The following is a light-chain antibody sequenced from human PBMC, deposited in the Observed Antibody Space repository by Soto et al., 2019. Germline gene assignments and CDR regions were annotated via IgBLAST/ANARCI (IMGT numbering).Light chain of an antibody. CDR2: SAS. J-gene: IGKJ4*01. CDR1: QSVRND. Sequence: EIVLTQSPATLFLSPGERATLSCRASQSVRNDLVWYHQKRGQAPRLLIYSASNRAAGIPPRFSASGSGTDFTLTISSLEPEEFAVYYCQQRNNWPPTFGGGTKVEMK. CDR3: QQRNNWPPT. V-gene: IGKV3-11*01.